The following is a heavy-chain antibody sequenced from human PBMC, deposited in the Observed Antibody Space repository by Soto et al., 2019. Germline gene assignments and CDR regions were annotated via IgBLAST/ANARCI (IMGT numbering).Heavy chain of an antibody. Sequence: SGTPSPNRTVSGGSLSSTSYYWGLIRPPPGKGLEWIGTIYYSGRTYYNPSLKSRVTISVDTSINQFSLKLSSVTAADTAVFYCARQGWSAGGGMDVWGQGTTVTVSS. J-gene: IGHJ6*02. V-gene: IGHV4-39*01. D-gene: IGHD3-3*01. CDR1: GGSLSSTSYY. CDR3: ARQGWSAGGGMDV. CDR2: IYYSGRT.